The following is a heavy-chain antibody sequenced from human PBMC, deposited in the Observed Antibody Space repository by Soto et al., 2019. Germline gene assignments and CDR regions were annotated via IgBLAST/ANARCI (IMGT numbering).Heavy chain of an antibody. Sequence: PGGCLRLGCAACGVTVRIYAVGGVLQAPGKGLEWVSAISGSGGSTYYADSVKGRFTISRDSSKNTLYLQMNSLRAEDTAVYYCAKDRGGYDPNHAFDIWGQGPMVT. CDR1: GVTVRIYA. J-gene: IGHJ3*02. V-gene: IGHV3-23*01. D-gene: IGHD5-12*01. CDR2: ISGSGGST. CDR3: AKDRGGYDPNHAFDI.